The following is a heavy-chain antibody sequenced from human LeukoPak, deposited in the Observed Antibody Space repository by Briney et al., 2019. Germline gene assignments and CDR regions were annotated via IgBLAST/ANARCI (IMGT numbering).Heavy chain of an antibody. Sequence: ASVKVSCKASGYTFTSYGITWVRQAPGQGLEWIGWISAYNGNTNYAQKLEGRVTMSIETSTTTAYMELRSLRSDDTATYYCARDTSAYDYYYYYLDVWGKGTTVTVSS. D-gene: IGHD5-12*01. CDR3: ARDTSAYDYYYYYLDV. CDR1: GYTFTSYG. J-gene: IGHJ6*03. CDR2: ISAYNGNT. V-gene: IGHV1-18*01.